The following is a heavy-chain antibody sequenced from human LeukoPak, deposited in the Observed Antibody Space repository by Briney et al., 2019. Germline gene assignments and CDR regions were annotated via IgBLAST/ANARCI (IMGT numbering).Heavy chain of an antibody. D-gene: IGHD3-9*01. Sequence: SETLSLXCTVSGGSINSYYWSWIRQPPGKGLEWIGYIYYSGSTNHNPSLKSRVTISVDTSKNQFSLKLSSVTAADTAVYYCARGAWDDILTPFDYWGQGTLVTVSS. CDR1: GGSINSYY. V-gene: IGHV4-59*01. CDR2: IYYSGST. CDR3: ARGAWDDILTPFDY. J-gene: IGHJ4*02.